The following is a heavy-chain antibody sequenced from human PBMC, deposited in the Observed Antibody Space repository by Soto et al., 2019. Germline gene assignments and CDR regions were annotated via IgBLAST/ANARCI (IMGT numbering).Heavy chain of an antibody. V-gene: IGHV4-59*01. J-gene: IGHJ4*02. D-gene: IGHD2-15*01. CDR2: IFYSGSF. CDR3: ARDSGYYPEFTFDY. Sequence: SETLSLTCTVSGGSLSSYYWGWIRQSPGKGPEWIGSIFYSGSFNHNPSLKSRATISLDTSKNQFSLKLTSVTAADTAVYYCARDSGYYPEFTFDYWGQGTLVTVSS. CDR1: GGSLSSYY.